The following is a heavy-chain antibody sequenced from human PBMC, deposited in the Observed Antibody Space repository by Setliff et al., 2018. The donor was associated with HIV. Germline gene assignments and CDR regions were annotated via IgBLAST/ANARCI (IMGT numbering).Heavy chain of an antibody. CDR1: GFTFSGYA. J-gene: IGHJ4*02. CDR3: VREVRVTLNPPFDY. Sequence: GGSLRLSCAASGFTFSGYAMRWVRQAPGKGLECVSGISGSGGSTHYADSVKGRFTISRDSAKNSLFLQMDSLRVEDTAVYYCVREVRVTLNPPFDYWGQGTLVTVSS. CDR2: ISGSGGST. V-gene: IGHV3-23*01. D-gene: IGHD2-21*02.